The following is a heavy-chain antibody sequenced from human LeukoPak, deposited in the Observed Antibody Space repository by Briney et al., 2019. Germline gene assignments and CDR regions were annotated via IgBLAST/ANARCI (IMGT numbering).Heavy chain of an antibody. D-gene: IGHD6-13*01. V-gene: IGHV4-39*07. CDR2: IYYTGNT. J-gene: IGHJ2*01. CDR1: GVSISSSNSY. Sequence: SETLSLTCTVSGVSISSSNSYWGWIRQPPGKGLEWIGSIYYTGNTYYNASLKSRVTISVDTSKKQLSLKLSSVTAADTAVYYCARVYYSSSYDYWYFDLWGRGTLVTVSS. CDR3: ARVYYSSSYDYWYFDL.